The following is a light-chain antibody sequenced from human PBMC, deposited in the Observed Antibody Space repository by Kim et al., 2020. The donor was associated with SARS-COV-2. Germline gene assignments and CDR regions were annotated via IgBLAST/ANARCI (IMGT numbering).Light chain of an antibody. CDR3: QEYGSSRT. Sequence: SLSPGERATLSCRASQTVSSNYLAWYQQKPGQAPRLLIFGASSRATGIPDRFSGGGSATDLTLTITRLEPEDFAVYYCQEYGSSRTFGQGTKLEIK. CDR2: GAS. V-gene: IGKV3-20*01. J-gene: IGKJ2*01. CDR1: QTVSSNY.